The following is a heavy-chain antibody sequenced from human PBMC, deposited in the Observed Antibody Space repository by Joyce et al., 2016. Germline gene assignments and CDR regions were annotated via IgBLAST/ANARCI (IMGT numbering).Heavy chain of an antibody. V-gene: IGHV4-39*07. CDR2: IYYRGGP. D-gene: IGHD1-7*01. CDR1: GDSVGSSKYF. CDR3: ARGRDWNFQSHFDY. J-gene: IGHJ4*02. Sequence: QLKLEESGPRLVKPSETLSLTCDVSGDSVGSSKYFWGWLRQPPGKGLQWIGSIYYRGGPYYNPSLERRLTMSLDSFNNRLSLTLTSVTAADAALYYCARGRDWNFQSHFDYWGQGTLLAVSS.